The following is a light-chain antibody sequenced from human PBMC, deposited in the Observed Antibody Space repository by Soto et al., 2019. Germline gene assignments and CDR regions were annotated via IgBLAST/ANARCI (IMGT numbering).Light chain of an antibody. CDR3: QSYDSSLSAYVV. CDR2: GNS. V-gene: IGLV1-40*01. CDR1: SSNIGGGYD. Sequence: QSALTQPPSVSGAPGQRVTISCTGSSSNIGGGYDVHWYQQLPGTAPKLLIYGNSNRPSGVPDRFSGSKSGTSASLAITGLQAEDEADYYCQSYDSSLSAYVVFGGGTKVTVL. J-gene: IGLJ2*01.